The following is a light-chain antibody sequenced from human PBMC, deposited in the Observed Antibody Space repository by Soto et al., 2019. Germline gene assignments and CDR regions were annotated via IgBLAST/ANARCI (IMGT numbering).Light chain of an antibody. J-gene: IGKJ5*01. CDR3: QHYYDWRAIT. V-gene: IGKV3-15*01. CDR2: AAS. Sequence: EIVMTQSPATLSVSPGEGATLSCRASQNVVTNLAWYQQQPGQAPRLLIYAASARATGVPARFSGSGSGTDFTLTISSLQSEDSAVYYCQHYYDWRAITFGQGTRLETK. CDR1: QNVVTN.